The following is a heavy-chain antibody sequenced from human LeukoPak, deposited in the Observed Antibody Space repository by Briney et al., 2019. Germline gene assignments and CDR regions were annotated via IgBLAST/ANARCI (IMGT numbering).Heavy chain of an antibody. CDR3: TRHGCSSGHDIDY. J-gene: IGHJ4*02. V-gene: IGHV3-73*01. CDR1: GFTFSGSA. Sequence: GGSLRLSCAASGFTFSGSAMHWVRQASGKGLEWVGRIRSKANSYATAYAASVKGRFTISRDDSKNTAYLQMNSLKTEDTAVYYCTRHGCSSGHDIDYWGQGTLVTVSS. CDR2: IRSKANSYAT. D-gene: IGHD6-19*01.